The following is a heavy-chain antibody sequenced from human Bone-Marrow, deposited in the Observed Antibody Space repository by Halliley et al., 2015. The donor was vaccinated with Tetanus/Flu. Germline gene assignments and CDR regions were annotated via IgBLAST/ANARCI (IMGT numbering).Heavy chain of an antibody. CDR1: GGSFSGYY. CDR3: ATHGGDGGLSSFFDH. D-gene: IGHD3-10*01. V-gene: IGHV4-34*01. Sequence: TLSLTCAVSGGSFSGYYWTWIRQPPGKGLEWIAEVKDTGSTYYNPSLKSRVTISGDTSKNQFSLKLNSVTAADTAIYHCATHGGDGGLSSFFDHWGQGSLVTVSS. CDR2: VKDTGST. J-gene: IGHJ4*02.